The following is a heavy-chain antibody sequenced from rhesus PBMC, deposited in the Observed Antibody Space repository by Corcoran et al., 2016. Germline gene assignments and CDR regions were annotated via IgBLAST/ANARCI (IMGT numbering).Heavy chain of an antibody. Sequence: QLQLQESGPGLVKPSETLSLTCAVSGGSISSNYWSGIRQPPGKGLEWIGRVSGSDGSTDSNPSLKSRVTISTDTSKNQFSLKLSSVTAADTSVYYCARGKVLFDYWGQGVLVTVSS. CDR2: VSGSDGST. V-gene: IGHV4-173*01. J-gene: IGHJ4*01. CDR1: GGSISSNY. D-gene: IGHD5-24*01. CDR3: ARGKVLFDY.